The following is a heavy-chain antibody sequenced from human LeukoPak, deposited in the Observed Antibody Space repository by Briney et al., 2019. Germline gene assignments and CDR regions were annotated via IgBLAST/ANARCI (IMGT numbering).Heavy chain of an antibody. D-gene: IGHD3/OR15-3a*01. CDR3: ARQTGSGLFILP. CDR1: GGSISSSTYY. J-gene: IGHJ4*02. CDR2: IYYSGST. Sequence: PSETLSLTCTVSGGSISSSTYYWGWIRQPPGKGLEWIGSIYYSGSTYYNPSLKSRVTISIDTSKNQFSLRLTSVTAADTAVYYCARQTGSGLFILPGGQGTLVTVSS. V-gene: IGHV4-39*01.